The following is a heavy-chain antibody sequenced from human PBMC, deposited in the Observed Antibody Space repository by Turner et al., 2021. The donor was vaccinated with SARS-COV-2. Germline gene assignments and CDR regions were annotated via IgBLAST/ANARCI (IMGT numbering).Heavy chain of an antibody. V-gene: IGHV4-39*01. J-gene: IGHJ6*02. D-gene: IGHD3-3*01. CDR1: GGSISSSSYY. Sequence: QLQLQESGPGLVKPPETLSLTCTVSGGSISSSSYYWGWIRQPPGKGLGWIGSIYYSGSTYYDPSLKSRVTISVDTSKNQFSLKLSSVTAADTAVYYCASPSVDFWSGSYYGMDVWGQGTTVTVSS. CDR3: ASPSVDFWSGSYYGMDV. CDR2: IYYSGST.